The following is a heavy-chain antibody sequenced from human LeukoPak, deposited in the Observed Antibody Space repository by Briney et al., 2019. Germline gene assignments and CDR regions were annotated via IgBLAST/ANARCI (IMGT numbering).Heavy chain of an antibody. V-gene: IGHV5-51*01. CDR1: GYSFSSYW. J-gene: IGHJ4*02. D-gene: IGHD6-13*01. Sequence: GESLKISCKGSGYSFSSYWIGWVRQMPGKGLEWMGIIYPGDSETTYSPSFQGQVTFSADKSISTAYLLWSSLKASDTAMYYCARRIAADGAFDYWGQGTLVTVSS. CDR2: IYPGDSET. CDR3: ARRIAADGAFDY.